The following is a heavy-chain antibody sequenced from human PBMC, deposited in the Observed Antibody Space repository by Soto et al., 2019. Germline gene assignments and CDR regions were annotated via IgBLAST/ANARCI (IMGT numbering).Heavy chain of an antibody. V-gene: IGHV4-61*01. CDR1: GGSVSSGSHY. J-gene: IGHJ3*02. CDR3: ARDRSDILNSFVAFDI. CDR2: ISYTGTT. Sequence: QVQLQESGPGLVKPSETLSLTCSVSGGSVSSGSHYWSWVRQPPGKTLEWIAYISYTGTTSYNPSLQSRATISIDKSKNQFSLRLNSVTAADTAVYYCARDRSDILNSFVAFDIWGQGTMVTVS. D-gene: IGHD3-9*01.